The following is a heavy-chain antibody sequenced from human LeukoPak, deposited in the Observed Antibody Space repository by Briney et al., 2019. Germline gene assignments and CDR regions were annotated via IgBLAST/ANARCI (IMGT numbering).Heavy chain of an antibody. CDR3: ARPGGRYCSGGSCYWAFGY. V-gene: IGHV1-2*02. J-gene: IGHJ4*02. D-gene: IGHD2-15*01. Sequence: ASVKVSCKASGYTFTGYYMHWVRQAPGQGLEWMGWINPNSGGTNYAQKFQGRVTMTRDTSISTAYMELSRLRSDDTAVYYCARPGGRYCSGGSCYWAFGYWGQGTLVTVSS. CDR2: INPNSGGT. CDR1: GYTFTGYY.